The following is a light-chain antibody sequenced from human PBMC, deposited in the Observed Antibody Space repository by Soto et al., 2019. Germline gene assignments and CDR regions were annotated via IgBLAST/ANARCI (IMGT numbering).Light chain of an antibody. CDR3: QQRSNWPRT. CDR1: QSVSSY. Sequence: EIVLTQSPATLSLSPGERATLSCRASQSVSSYSAWYQQKPGQAPRLLIYDASNRATGIPARFSGSGSGTDSTLTISSLGTEDLAVYYCQQRSNWPRTFGGGTNVEIK. J-gene: IGKJ4*01. V-gene: IGKV3-11*01. CDR2: DAS.